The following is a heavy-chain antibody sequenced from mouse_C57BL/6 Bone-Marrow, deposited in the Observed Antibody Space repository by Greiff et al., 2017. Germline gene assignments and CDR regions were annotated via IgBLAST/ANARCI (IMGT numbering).Heavy chain of an antibody. Sequence: VKLVESGAELARPGASVKLSCKASGYTFTSYGISWVKQRTGQGLEWIGEIYPRSGNTYYNEKFKGKATLTADKSSSTAYMELRSLTSEDSAVYFCARFSLAYWGQGTLVTVSA. J-gene: IGHJ3*01. V-gene: IGHV1-81*01. CDR1: GYTFTSYG. CDR2: IYPRSGNT. CDR3: ARFSLAY.